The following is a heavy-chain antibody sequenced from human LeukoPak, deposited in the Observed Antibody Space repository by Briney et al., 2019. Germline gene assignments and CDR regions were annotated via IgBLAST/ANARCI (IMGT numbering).Heavy chain of an antibody. CDR1: GFTISSYW. D-gene: IGHD1-14*01. V-gene: IGHV3-7*01. Sequence: PGGSLRLSCAASGFTISSYWMSWVRQAPGKGLEWVANIKQDGSEKYYVDSVKGRFTISRDNAKNSLYLQVNSLRAEDTAVYYCARNQRRLDYWGQGTLVTVSS. J-gene: IGHJ4*02. CDR3: ARNQRRLDY. CDR2: IKQDGSEK.